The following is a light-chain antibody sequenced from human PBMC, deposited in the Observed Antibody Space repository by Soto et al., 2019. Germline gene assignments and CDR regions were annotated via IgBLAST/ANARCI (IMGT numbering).Light chain of an antibody. Sequence: DIQMTQSPSTLSASVGDRVTITCRASQSIRSWLACYQQKPGKAPKLLIYKASSSESGVPSRFSGSGSGTEFTLTISSLQPDDFATYYCQQYNSYSITFGQGTRLEIK. CDR1: QSIRSW. CDR3: QQYNSYSIT. J-gene: IGKJ5*01. V-gene: IGKV1-5*03. CDR2: KAS.